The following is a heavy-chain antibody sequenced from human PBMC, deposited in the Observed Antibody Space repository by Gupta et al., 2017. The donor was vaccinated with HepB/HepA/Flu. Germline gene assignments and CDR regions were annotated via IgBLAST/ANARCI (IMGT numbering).Heavy chain of an antibody. J-gene: IGHJ6*03. D-gene: IGHD2/OR15-2a*01. CDR3: TRDIVKPQRLGYHYFQMDV. CDR1: GGSFNDYY. Sequence: QVQLQESGPGLVEPSETLSLRCRVSGGSFNDYYWTWIRQPAGKGLEWIGRMISSGDPTYHPSLQSRVTMSLDTSKKQFSLKLNSVTAADTAVYYCTRDIVKPQRLGYHYFQMDVWGKGAAVTVSS. CDR2: MISSGDP. V-gene: IGHV4-4*07.